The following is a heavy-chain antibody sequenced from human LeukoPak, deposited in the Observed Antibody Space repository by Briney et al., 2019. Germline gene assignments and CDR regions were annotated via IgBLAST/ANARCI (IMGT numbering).Heavy chain of an antibody. J-gene: IGHJ4*02. Sequence: PGRSLRLSCAASGFTFSSYGMHWVRQAPGKGLEWVAVIWYDGSNKYYADSVKSRFTISRENSKNTLYLQMNSLRAEDTAVYYCAKSSSSYGDNESYWGQGALVTVSS. CDR3: AKSSSSYGDNESY. V-gene: IGHV3-33*06. CDR1: GFTFSSYG. CDR2: IWYDGSNK. D-gene: IGHD4-17*01.